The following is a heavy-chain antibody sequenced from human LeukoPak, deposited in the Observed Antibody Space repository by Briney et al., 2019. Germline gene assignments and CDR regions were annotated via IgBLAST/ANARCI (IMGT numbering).Heavy chain of an antibody. CDR1: GFTFSSYW. D-gene: IGHD4-23*01. CDR2: INHNGNVN. J-gene: IGHJ3*02. Sequence: GGSLRLSCAASGFTFSSYWMNWARQAPGKGLEWVASINHNGNVNYYVDSVKGRFTISRDNAKTSLYLQMNSLRAEDTAVYYCVRDVSVETAQDVWVDAFDIWGRGTMVTVSS. V-gene: IGHV3-7*03. CDR3: VRDVSVETAQDVWVDAFDI.